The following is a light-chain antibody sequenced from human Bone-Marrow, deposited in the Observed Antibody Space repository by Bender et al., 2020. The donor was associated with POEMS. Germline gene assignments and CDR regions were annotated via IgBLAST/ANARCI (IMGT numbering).Light chain of an antibody. V-gene: IGLV3-25*02. CDR3: QSADTTGSYVL. CDR2: KDS. Sequence: SYELTQPPSVSVSPGQTARITCSGDALPKQYVYWYQQKPGQAPVLVIYKDSERPSGIPERFSGSSSGTTVTLTISGVQAEDEADYYCQSADTTGSYVLFGGGTKLTVL. J-gene: IGLJ2*01. CDR1: ALPKQY.